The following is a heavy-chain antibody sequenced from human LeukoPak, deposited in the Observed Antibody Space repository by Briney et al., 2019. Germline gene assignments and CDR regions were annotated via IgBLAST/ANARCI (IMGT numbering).Heavy chain of an antibody. CDR1: GGSISSSRYY. CDR3: ARSDGYGLVGI. J-gene: IGHJ3*02. Sequence: SETLSLTCTVSGGSISSSRYYWGWIRQPPGKGLEWIGSIYYSGSTYYNPSLKSRVTISLDTPKNHFSLTLSSVTAADTAVYYCARSDGYGLVGIWGQGTMVTVSS. CDR2: IYYSGST. V-gene: IGHV4-39*07. D-gene: IGHD3-10*01.